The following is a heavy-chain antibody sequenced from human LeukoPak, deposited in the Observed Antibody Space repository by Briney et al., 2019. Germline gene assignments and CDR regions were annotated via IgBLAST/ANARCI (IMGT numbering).Heavy chain of an antibody. CDR1: GYTFAGYY. V-gene: IGHV1-2*02. Sequence: ASVKVSCKASGYTFAGYYMHWVRQAPGQGLEWMGWIDPNSGGTNYAQKFQGRVTMTRDTSISTAYMELSRLRSDDTAVYYCARDFSGYELDYWGQGTLVTVSS. D-gene: IGHD5-12*01. CDR2: IDPNSGGT. CDR3: ARDFSGYELDY. J-gene: IGHJ4*02.